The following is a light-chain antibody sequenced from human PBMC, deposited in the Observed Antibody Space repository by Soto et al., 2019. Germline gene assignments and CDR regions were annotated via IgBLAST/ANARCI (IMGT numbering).Light chain of an antibody. J-gene: IGLJ3*02. CDR1: RSNTGAGYD. CDR3: QSFDTSLRGWV. V-gene: IGLV1-40*01. CDR2: SNS. Sequence: QSVLTQPPSVSGAPGQRVTISCTGTRSNTGAGYDVHWYQQHPGTAPKYLIYSNSNRPSGVPDRFSGSKSGTSASLAIYGLQAEDEADYFCQSFDTSLRGWVFGGGTKLTVL.